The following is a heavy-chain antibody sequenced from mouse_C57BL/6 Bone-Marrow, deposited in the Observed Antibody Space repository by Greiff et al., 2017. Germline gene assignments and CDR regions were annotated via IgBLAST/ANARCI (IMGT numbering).Heavy chain of an antibody. CDR2: IDPSDSYT. D-gene: IGHD1-1*01. J-gene: IGHJ3*01. Sequence: QSCKASGYTFTSYWMHWVKQRPGQGLEWIGEIDPSDSYTNYNQKFKGKSTLTVDKSSSTAYMQLSSLTSEDSAVYYCARENYYGSSAWFAYWGQGTLVTVSA. V-gene: IGHV1-69*01. CDR3: ARENYYGSSAWFAY. CDR1: GYTFTSYW.